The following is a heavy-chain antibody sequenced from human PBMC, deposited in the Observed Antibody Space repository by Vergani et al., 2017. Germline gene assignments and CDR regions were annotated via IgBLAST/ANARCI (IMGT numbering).Heavy chain of an antibody. V-gene: IGHV1-69*12. CDR1: GGTFSSYA. J-gene: IGHJ6*03. CDR2: IIPIFGTA. CDR3: ARSTKTTVIAPYYYYYMDV. D-gene: IGHD4-11*01. Sequence: QVQLVQSGAEVKKPGSSVKVSCKASGGTFSSYAISWVRQAPGQGLEWMGGIIPIFGTANYAQKFQGRVTITADESTSTAYMELSSLRSEDTAVYYCARSTKTTVIAPYYYYYMDVWGKGTTVTVS.